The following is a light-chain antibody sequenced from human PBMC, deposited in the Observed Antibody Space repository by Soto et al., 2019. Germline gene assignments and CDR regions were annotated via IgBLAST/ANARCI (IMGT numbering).Light chain of an antibody. Sequence: DIQMTQSPSSLSASVGDRVTITCRASQGLNNYLVWFQQKPGKAPKSLIYGASSLQSGVTSKFSGSGSGTDFTITISSPQPNDFAPYYCQQYNSYPLTYGGGTKVEIK. CDR2: GAS. J-gene: IGKJ4*01. CDR3: QQYNSYPLT. V-gene: IGKV1-16*02. CDR1: QGLNNY.